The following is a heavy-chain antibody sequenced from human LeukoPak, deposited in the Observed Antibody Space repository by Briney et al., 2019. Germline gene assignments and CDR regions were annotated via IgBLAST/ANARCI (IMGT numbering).Heavy chain of an antibody. V-gene: IGHV3-23*01. J-gene: IGHJ4*02. Sequence: GGSLRLSCAASGFTFSTYALIWLRQAPGKGLQWVSAISVTGGSTFYADSVRGRLTISRDNSKNTLYLQMSSLRAEDTAVYYCARASSGSYRLDYWGQGTLVTVSS. D-gene: IGHD1-26*01. CDR2: ISVTGGST. CDR1: GFTFSTYA. CDR3: ARASSGSYRLDY.